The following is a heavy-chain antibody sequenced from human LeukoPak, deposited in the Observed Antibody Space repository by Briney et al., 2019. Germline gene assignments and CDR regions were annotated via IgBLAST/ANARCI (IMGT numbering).Heavy chain of an antibody. CDR2: IRYDGSNK. Sequence: GGSLRLSCAASGFTFSSYGMHWVRQAPGKGLEWVAFIRYDGSNKYYADSVKGRFTISRDNSKNTLYLQMNSLRAEDTAVYYCAREGVYYYDSSGYSPDAFDIWGQGTMVTVSS. CDR1: GFTFSSYG. V-gene: IGHV3-30*02. J-gene: IGHJ3*02. CDR3: AREGVYYYDSSGYSPDAFDI. D-gene: IGHD3-22*01.